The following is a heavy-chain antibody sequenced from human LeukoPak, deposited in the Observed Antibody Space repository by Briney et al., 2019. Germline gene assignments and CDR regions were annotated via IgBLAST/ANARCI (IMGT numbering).Heavy chain of an antibody. CDR3: ARAAEYSSGWYLFDY. Sequence: PSETLSLTCAVYGGSFSGYDWSWIRQHPGKGLEWIGEINHSGSTNYNPSLKSRVTISVDTSKHQFSLKLSSVTAADTAVSYCARAAEYSSGWYLFDYWGQGILVTVPA. V-gene: IGHV4-34*01. D-gene: IGHD6-19*01. CDR2: INHSGST. J-gene: IGHJ4*02. CDR1: GGSFSGYD.